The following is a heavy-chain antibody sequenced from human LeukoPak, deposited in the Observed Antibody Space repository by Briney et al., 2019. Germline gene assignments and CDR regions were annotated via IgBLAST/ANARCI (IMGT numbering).Heavy chain of an antibody. CDR2: IKQDGSAK. CDR1: GFTPSNYW. Sequence: GRSLRLSCVVSGFTPSNYWTTCVRQAPEKGREWGANIKQDGSAKYYVDSVRGRFTISRDNAKNSLYLQMNSMRAEDTAVYYCARGWTNDYWGQGTLVSVSS. D-gene: IGHD2-15*01. V-gene: IGHV3-7*01. J-gene: IGHJ4*02. CDR3: ARGWTNDY.